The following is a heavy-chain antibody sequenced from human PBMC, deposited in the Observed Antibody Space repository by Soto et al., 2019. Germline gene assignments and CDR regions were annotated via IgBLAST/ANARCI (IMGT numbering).Heavy chain of an antibody. J-gene: IGHJ6*02. CDR2: ISWNSGSI. D-gene: IGHD2-15*01. Sequence: GGSLRLSCAASGFTFDDYAMHWVRQAPGKGLEWVSGISWNSGSIDYADSVKGRFTISRDNAKNSLYLQMNSLRAEDTALYYCEKDMYKCSGGSCYYYYYGMDGWGQGTTVTVSS. CDR1: GFTFDDYA. CDR3: EKDMYKCSGGSCYYYYYGMDG. V-gene: IGHV3-9*01.